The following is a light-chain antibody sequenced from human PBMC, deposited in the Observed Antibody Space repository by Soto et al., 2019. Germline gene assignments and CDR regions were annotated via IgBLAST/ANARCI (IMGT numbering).Light chain of an antibody. J-gene: IGLJ1*01. CDR1: SSDVGAYNF. CDR3: SSYTGSHTYV. V-gene: IGLV2-14*01. CDR2: VVS. Sequence: QSALTQPASVSGSPGQSITISCTGTSSDVGAYNFVSWYQQHPGKAPKLMIYVVSKRPSGVPDRFSGSKFGNTASLTISGLQGEDEADYYCSSYTGSHTYVFGSGTKLTVL.